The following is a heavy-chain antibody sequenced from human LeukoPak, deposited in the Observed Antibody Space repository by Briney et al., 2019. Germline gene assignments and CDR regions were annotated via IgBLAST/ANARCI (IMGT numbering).Heavy chain of an antibody. CDR2: INSDGSRT. J-gene: IGHJ4*02. D-gene: IGHD5-24*01. CDR1: GFTFSSQW. V-gene: IGHV3-74*01. Sequence: PPGGSLRLSCAASGFTFSSQWMHWVRQAPGKGLVWLSRINSDGSRTNYADSVKGRFTISRDNAKNTLYVQMNSLRAEDTAVYYCSWSRDGYNSLVYWGQGTLVTVSS. CDR3: SWSRDGYNSLVY.